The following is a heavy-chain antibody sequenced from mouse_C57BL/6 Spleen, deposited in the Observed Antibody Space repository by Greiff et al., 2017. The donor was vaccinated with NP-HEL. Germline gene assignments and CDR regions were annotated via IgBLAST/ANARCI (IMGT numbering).Heavy chain of an antibody. V-gene: IGHV1-81*01. CDR1: GYPFTSFG. J-gene: IGHJ4*01. Sequence: QVQLKESGAELARPGASVKLSCKASGYPFTSFGISWVKQRTGQGLEWIGEIYPRSGNTYYNEKFKGKATLTADKSSSTAYMELRSLTSEDSAVYFCARPSTMVTTEDAMDYWGQGTSVTVSS. CDR2: IYPRSGNT. D-gene: IGHD2-2*01. CDR3: ARPSTMVTTEDAMDY.